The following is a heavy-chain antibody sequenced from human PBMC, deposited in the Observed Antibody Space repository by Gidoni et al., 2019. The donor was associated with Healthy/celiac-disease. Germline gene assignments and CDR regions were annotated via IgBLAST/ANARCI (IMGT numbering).Heavy chain of an antibody. CDR3: ARIVVPAAMGYYYYGMDV. CDR1: GFPFSSYS. CDR2: ISSSSSTI. V-gene: IGHV3-48*01. Sequence: EVQLVESGGGLVQPGGSLRLSCAASGFPFSSYSMNWVRQAPGKGLEWVSYISSSSSTIYYADSVKGRFTISRDNAKNSLYLQMNSLRAEDTAVYYCARIVVPAAMGYYYYGMDVWGQGTTVTVSS. D-gene: IGHD2-2*01. J-gene: IGHJ6*02.